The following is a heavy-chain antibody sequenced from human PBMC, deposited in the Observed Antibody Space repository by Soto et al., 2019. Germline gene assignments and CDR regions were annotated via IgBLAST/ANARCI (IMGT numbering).Heavy chain of an antibody. Sequence: QVQLVQSGAEVKKPGSSVTVSCKASGGTFSSYAISWVRQAPGQGLEWMGGIIPIFGTATYAQKFQGRFTITADESTSTAYMELSSLRSEDTAVYYCAREVYDYVWGSYHTHDAFDIWGQGTMVTVSS. CDR1: GGTFSSYA. CDR3: AREVYDYVWGSYHTHDAFDI. D-gene: IGHD3-16*02. CDR2: IIPIFGTA. J-gene: IGHJ3*02. V-gene: IGHV1-69*01.